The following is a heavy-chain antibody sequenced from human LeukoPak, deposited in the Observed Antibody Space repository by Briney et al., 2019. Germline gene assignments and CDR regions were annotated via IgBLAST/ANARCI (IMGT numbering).Heavy chain of an antibody. CDR2: IYTSGST. CDR1: GGSISNYY. CDR3: ARDLQFGGSPNGFDL. D-gene: IGHD3-10*01. J-gene: IGHJ2*01. V-gene: IGHV4-4*07. Sequence: PSETLSLTCTVSGGSISNYYWSWIRQPAGKGLEWIGHIYTSGSTNYNPSLKSRVTISVDTSKNQFSLKLSSVTAADTAVYYCARDLQFGGSPNGFDLWGRGTLVTVSS.